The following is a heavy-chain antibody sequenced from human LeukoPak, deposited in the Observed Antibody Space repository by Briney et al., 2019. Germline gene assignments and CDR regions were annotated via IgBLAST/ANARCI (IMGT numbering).Heavy chain of an antibody. D-gene: IGHD3-16*02. CDR3: ARDKDDYVWGTYRW. V-gene: IGHV4-38-2*01. J-gene: IGHJ4*02. CDR2: IYHTGST. CDR1: GYSISSGYY. Sequence: AETLSLTCAVSGYSISSGYYWGWVRQAPGKGLEWIGSIYHTGSTDYNPSLKSRLTISVDMSKNQFSLNLRSVTAADTAVYYCARDKDDYVWGTYRWWGQGMLVTVSS.